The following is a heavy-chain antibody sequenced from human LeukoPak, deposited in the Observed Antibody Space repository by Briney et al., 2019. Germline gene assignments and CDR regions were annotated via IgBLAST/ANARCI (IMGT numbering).Heavy chain of an antibody. CDR1: GFTFRTYS. CDR2: ISSSSSSI. Sequence: PGAFLRLSCAASGFTFRTYSVNWVRQAPGKGLEWVSYISSSSSSIYYADSVKGRFTISRDNAKNSLYLQMNSLRDEDTAVYYCAREPRESCAAFDIWGQGTMVTVSS. CDR3: AREPRESCAAFDI. J-gene: IGHJ3*02. V-gene: IGHV3-48*02.